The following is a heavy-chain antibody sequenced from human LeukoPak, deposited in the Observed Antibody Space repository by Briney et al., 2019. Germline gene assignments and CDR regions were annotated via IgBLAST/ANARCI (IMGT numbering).Heavy chain of an antibody. D-gene: IGHD7-27*01. CDR3: AKDGGLWVSAHWGDS. CDR2: ITTSDGNT. CDR1: GFTFSSCW. J-gene: IGHJ4*02. Sequence: PGGSLRLSCVVSGFTFSSCWMSWVRQAPGKGLEWVSTITTSDGNTYYADSVKGRFTVSRDNSKNTLYLQMNSLRAEDTAVYYCAKDGGLWVSAHWGDSWGRGTLVTVSS. V-gene: IGHV3-23*01.